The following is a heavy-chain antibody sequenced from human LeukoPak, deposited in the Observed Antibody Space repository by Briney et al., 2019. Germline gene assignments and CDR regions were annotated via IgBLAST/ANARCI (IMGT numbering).Heavy chain of an antibody. Sequence: GRSLRLSCAASGFTFSSYAMHWVRQAPGKGLAWVAVISYDGNNKYYADSVKGRFLISRDNSKNSQFLQMYNLRAEDTAVYFCAKVAGKDGFKDYHDFLGQGTLVTVSS. CDR1: GFTFSSYA. V-gene: IGHV3-30-3*01. J-gene: IGHJ4*02. CDR2: ISYDGNNK. CDR3: AKVAGKDGFKDYHDF. D-gene: IGHD5-24*01.